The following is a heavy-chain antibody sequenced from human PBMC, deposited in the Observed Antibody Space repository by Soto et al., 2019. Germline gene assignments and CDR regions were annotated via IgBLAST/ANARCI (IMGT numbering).Heavy chain of an antibody. J-gene: IGHJ4*02. V-gene: IGHV1-46*02. CDR2: INLRGGTT. CDR1: GYNFNQYY. CDR3: ARGPEDSDVPRWDY. D-gene: IGHD1-26*01. Sequence: QVQLMQSGAEVRKPGASVRLSCETSGYNFNQYYIHWVRQAPGQGLEWMGIINLRGGTTEYAHKFRGRVTVTGDTSTKTAYMELRSLRSEDTAKYFCARGPEDSDVPRWDYWGQGTLVTVSS.